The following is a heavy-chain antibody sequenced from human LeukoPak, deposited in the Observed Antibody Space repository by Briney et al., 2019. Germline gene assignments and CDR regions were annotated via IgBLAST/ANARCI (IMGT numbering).Heavy chain of an antibody. J-gene: IGHJ4*02. CDR2: IYYSGST. D-gene: IGHD2-21*01. CDR3: ARNVVVIAIGGIDY. CDR1: GGSISSSSYY. Sequence: PSETLSLTCTVSGGSISSSSYYWGWIRQPPGKGLEWIGSIYYSGSTYYNPSLKSRVTISVDTSKNQFSLKLSSVTAADTAVYYCARNVVVIAIGGIDYWGQGTLVTVSS. V-gene: IGHV4-39*07.